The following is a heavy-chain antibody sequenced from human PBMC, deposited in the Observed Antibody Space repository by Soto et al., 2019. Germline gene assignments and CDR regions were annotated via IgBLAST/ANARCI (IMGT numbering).Heavy chain of an antibody. Sequence: QVPLVQSGAEVKKPGASVKVSCKASGYTFTSYEINWVRQATGQGLEWMGWMNPNSGNTGYAQKFQGRVTMNRNTSISTAYMELSSLRSEDTAVYYCARGSQAAAERFDPWGQGTLVTVSS. V-gene: IGHV1-8*01. J-gene: IGHJ5*02. D-gene: IGHD6-13*01. CDR1: GYTFTSYE. CDR3: ARGSQAAAERFDP. CDR2: MNPNSGNT.